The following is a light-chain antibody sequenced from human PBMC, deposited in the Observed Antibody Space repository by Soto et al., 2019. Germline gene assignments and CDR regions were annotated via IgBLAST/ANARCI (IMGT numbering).Light chain of an antibody. CDR3: QQRRNGTPIP. V-gene: IGKV3-11*01. Sequence: EIVLTQSPATLSLSPGERATLSCRASQSVSSYLAWYPQKPGQAPRLLIYDASNRATGIPARVSGSGSGTDFTQPISSRPPEDVAVYYCQQRRNGTPIPFGQGTRLEIK. CDR1: QSVSSY. J-gene: IGKJ5*01. CDR2: DAS.